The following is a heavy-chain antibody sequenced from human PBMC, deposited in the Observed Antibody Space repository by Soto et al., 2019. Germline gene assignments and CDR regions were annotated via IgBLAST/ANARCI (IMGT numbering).Heavy chain of an antibody. V-gene: IGHV3-48*01. CDR1: GFTFSSHS. Sequence: PGGSLRLSCAASGFTFSSHSMNWVRQAPGKGLEWISYISSSSSIKYYADSVKGRFTISRDDAKNSLYLQMSNLRAEDTAVYYCARDSDGNFDYWGQGTLVTVSS. D-gene: IGHD2-21*02. J-gene: IGHJ4*02. CDR2: ISSSSSIK. CDR3: ARDSDGNFDY.